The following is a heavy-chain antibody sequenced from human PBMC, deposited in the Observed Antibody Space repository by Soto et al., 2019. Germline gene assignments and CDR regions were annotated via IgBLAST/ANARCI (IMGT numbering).Heavy chain of an antibody. D-gene: IGHD3-10*01. V-gene: IGHV4-59*01. CDR2: IYYSGST. CDR3: AREWRRITMVRGVINYYYYGMEV. J-gene: IGHJ6*02. Sequence: SETRSLTCTVGGGSISRYYWSWFRQPPGKGLEWIGYIYYSGSTNYNPSLKSRVTISVDTSKNQFSLKLSSVTAADTAVYYCAREWRRITMVRGVINYYYYGMEVWGQGTTVTVSS. CDR1: GGSISRYY.